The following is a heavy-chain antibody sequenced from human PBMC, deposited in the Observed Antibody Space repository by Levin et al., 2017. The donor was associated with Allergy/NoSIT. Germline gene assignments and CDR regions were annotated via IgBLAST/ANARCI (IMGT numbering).Heavy chain of an antibody. CDR2: IRSKANSYAT. CDR1: GFTFSGSA. J-gene: IGHJ4*02. Sequence: GESLKISCAASGFTFSGSAMHWVRQASGKGLEWVGRIRSKANSYATAYAASVKGRFTISRDDSKNTAYLQMNSLKTEDTAVYYCTRFEMTTVTKVVYWGQGTLVTVSS. D-gene: IGHD4-17*01. V-gene: IGHV3-73*01. CDR3: TRFEMTTVTKVVY.